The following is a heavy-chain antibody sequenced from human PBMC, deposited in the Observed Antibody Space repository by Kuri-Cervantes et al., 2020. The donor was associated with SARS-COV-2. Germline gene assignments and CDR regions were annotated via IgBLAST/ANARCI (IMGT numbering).Heavy chain of an antibody. CDR1: GGSISSHY. J-gene: IGHJ4*02. Sequence: ESLKISCTVSGGSISSHYWSWIRQPPGKGLEWIGYIYYSGSTYYNPSLMSRVTISVDTSKNQFSLKLSSVTAADTAVYYCARHLPFDYWGQGTLVTVSS. V-gene: IGHV4-59*08. CDR3: ARHLPFDY. CDR2: IYYSGST.